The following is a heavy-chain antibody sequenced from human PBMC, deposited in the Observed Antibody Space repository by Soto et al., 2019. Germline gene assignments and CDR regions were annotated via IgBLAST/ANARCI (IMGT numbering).Heavy chain of an antibody. CDR2: INPSGGST. D-gene: IGHD6-19*01. V-gene: IGHV1-46*01. Sequence: ASVKVSCKASGYTFTSYYMHWVRQAPGQGLEWMGIINPSGGSTSYAQKFQGRVTMTRDTSTSTVYMELSSLRSEDTAVYYCARDRVAVAYDHWYFDLWGRGTLVTVPS. J-gene: IGHJ2*01. CDR3: ARDRVAVAYDHWYFDL. CDR1: GYTFTSYY.